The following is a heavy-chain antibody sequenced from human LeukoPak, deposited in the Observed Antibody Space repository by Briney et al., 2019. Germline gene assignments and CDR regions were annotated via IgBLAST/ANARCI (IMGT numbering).Heavy chain of an antibody. D-gene: IGHD1-1*01. CDR1: GYTFTNYY. CDR2: IIPIFDTA. J-gene: IGHJ4*02. V-gene: IGHV1-69*13. Sequence: SVKVSCKASGYTFTNYYMHWVRQAPGQGLEWMGGIIPIFDTANYAQKFQGRVTITADESTSTAYMELSSLRSEDTAVYYCARVAATTLMNYFDYRGQGTLVTVSS. CDR3: ARVAATTLMNYFDY.